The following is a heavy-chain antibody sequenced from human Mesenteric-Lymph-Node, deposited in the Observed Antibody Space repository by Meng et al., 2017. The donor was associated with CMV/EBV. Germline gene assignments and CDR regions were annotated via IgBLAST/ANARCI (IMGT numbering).Heavy chain of an antibody. V-gene: IGHV3-23*03. J-gene: IGHJ4*02. CDR1: GFTFRSYA. CDR3: ARVDEATGLVSSYLDY. D-gene: IGHD2-21*01. CDR2: IFGGDGST. Sequence: GESLKISCAASGFTFRSYAMTWVRQAPGKGLEWVSVIFGGDGSTYYADSVKGRFTISRDNSKNTVDLQMNNLRAEDTAVYYCARVDEATGLVSSYLDYWGQGTPVTVSS.